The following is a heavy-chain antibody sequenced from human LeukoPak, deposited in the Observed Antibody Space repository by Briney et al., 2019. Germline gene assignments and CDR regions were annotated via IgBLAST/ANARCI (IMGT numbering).Heavy chain of an antibody. CDR1: GSTFSNYW. D-gene: IGHD3-22*01. V-gene: IGHV3-7*01. Sequence: GGSLRLSCEGSGSTFSNYWMSWVRQAPGKGLEWVANIKTDGSEKYYVDSVKGRFTISRDNAKNSLYLQMNSLRAEDTAVYYCATYSSLNAREFQYWGQGTLVTVSS. CDR3: ATYSSLNAREFQY. J-gene: IGHJ1*01. CDR2: IKTDGSEK.